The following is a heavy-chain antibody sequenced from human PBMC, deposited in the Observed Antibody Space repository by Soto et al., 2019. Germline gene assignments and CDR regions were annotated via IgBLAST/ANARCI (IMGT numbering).Heavy chain of an antibody. D-gene: IGHD3-3*02. J-gene: IGHJ5*02. Sequence: SETLSLTCTVSGDSIISSDFYWGWVRQPPGKGLEWIGSIFYLGSSYYNPSLKSRVTMSVDTSKNQFSLRLRSVTAADTALYFRARHSLALRKNNWFDPWGQGIMVTVSS. V-gene: IGHV4-39*01. CDR3: ARHSLALRKNNWFDP. CDR1: GDSIISSDFY. CDR2: IFYLGSS.